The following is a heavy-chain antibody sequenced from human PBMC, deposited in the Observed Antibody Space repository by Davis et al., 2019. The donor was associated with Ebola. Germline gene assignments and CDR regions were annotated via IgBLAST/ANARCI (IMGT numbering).Heavy chain of an antibody. J-gene: IGHJ4*02. D-gene: IGHD6-13*01. CDR3: ARDSPYSSSWSGGDY. CDR1: GYTFTSYG. V-gene: IGHV1-18*01. Sequence: ASVTVSCKASGYTFTSYGISWVRQAPGQGLEWMGWISAYNGNTNYAQKLQGRVTMTTDTFTSPAYMELRNLRSDDTAVYYCARDSPYSSSWSGGDYWGQGTLVTVSS. CDR2: ISAYNGNT.